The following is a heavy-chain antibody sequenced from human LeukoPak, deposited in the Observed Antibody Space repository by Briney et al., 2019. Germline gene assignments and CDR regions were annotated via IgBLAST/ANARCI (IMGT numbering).Heavy chain of an antibody. CDR3: ASEVAVTTSGDAFDI. Sequence: PSETLSLTCAVSGYSISSGYYWGWIRQPPGKGLEWIGSIYHSGSTYYNPSLKSRVTISVDTSKNQFSLKLSSVTAADTAVYYCASEVAVTTSGDAFDIWGQGTMVTVSS. J-gene: IGHJ3*02. V-gene: IGHV4-38-2*01. D-gene: IGHD4-17*01. CDR2: IYHSGST. CDR1: GYSISSGYY.